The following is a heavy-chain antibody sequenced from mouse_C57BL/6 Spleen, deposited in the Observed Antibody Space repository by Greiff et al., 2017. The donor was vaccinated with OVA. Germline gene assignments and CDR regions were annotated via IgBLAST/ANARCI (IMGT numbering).Heavy chain of an antibody. D-gene: IGHD4-1*01. Sequence: EVQLQQSGPVLVKPGPSVKISCKASGFTFTDYYMHWVKQSPGKSLEWIGLVYPYNGGTSYNQKFKGKATLPADTSSSTAYMQLISLTSEDSAGYCCAICSGSYFDYWGQGTTLTVSS. CDR1: GFTFTDYY. CDR2: VYPYNGGT. V-gene: IGHV1-36*01. CDR3: AICSGSYFDY. J-gene: IGHJ2*01.